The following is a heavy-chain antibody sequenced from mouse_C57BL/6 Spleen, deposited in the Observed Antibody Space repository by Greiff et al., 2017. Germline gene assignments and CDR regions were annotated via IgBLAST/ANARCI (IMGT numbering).Heavy chain of an antibody. J-gene: IGHJ4*01. CDR3: ARKDYYYGMDY. CDR1: GFSLTSYG. V-gene: IGHV2-2*01. Sequence: VKLQESGPGLVQPSQSLSITCTVSGFSLTSYGVHWVRQSPGKGLEWLGVIWSGGSTDYNAAFISRLSISKDNSKSQVFFKMNSLQADDTAIYYCARKDYYYGMDYWGQGTSVTVSS. CDR2: IWSGGST.